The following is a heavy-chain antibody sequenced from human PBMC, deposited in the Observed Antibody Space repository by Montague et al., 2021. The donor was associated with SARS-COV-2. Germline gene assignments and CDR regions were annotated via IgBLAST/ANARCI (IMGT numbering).Heavy chain of an antibody. CDR3: ARCLLDGGKSGYEVCYFDY. CDR2: INRSGRT. J-gene: IGHJ4*02. Sequence: SETLSLTCAVYGESVSGYYWSWIRQPPGKGLEWIGEINRSGRTDYNPSLRSRVTISVHTSRNQFSLDLSSVTAAETAVYYCARCLLDGGKSGYEVCYFDYWGQGTLVTVSS. CDR1: GESVSGYY. D-gene: IGHD5-12*01. V-gene: IGHV4-34*01.